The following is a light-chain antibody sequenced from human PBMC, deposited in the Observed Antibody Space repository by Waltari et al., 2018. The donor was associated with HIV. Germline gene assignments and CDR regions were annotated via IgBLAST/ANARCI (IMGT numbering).Light chain of an antibody. J-gene: IGLJ1*01. CDR1: SSNIRAGHH. V-gene: IGLV1-40*01. CDR3: QSHDSSLSGYV. CDR2: GNS. Sequence: QSVLTQPPSASGAPGPRVTIACTGSSSNIRAGHHFHWYQHLPGPAPKLLIYGNSNRPSGVPDRFSGSKSGTSASLAITGLQAEDEADYYCQSHDSSLSGYVFGTGTKVTVL.